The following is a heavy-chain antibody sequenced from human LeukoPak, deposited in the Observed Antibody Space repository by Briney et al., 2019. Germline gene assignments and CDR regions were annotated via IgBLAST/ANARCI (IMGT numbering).Heavy chain of an antibody. Sequence: ASVKVSCKASGYTFTGYYMHWVRQAPGQGLERMGWINPNSGGTNYAQKFQGRVTMTRDTSISTAYMELSRLRSDDTAVYYCARLIRNYGSGSYYRYWGQGTLVTVSS. D-gene: IGHD3-10*01. CDR1: GYTFTGYY. CDR3: ARLIRNYGSGSYYRY. CDR2: INPNSGGT. J-gene: IGHJ4*02. V-gene: IGHV1-2*02.